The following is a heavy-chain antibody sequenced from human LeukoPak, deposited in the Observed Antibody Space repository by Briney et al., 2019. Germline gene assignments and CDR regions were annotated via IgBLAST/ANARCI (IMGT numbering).Heavy chain of an antibody. D-gene: IGHD3-10*01. CDR3: ARVDGSGSYYNKPLDY. CDR1: GFTFSDYS. CDR2: IGIDSGNT. Sequence: GGSLRLSCAASGFTFSDYSMNWVRQAPGKGLEWISYIGIDSGNTNYADSVKGRFTISGDKAKNSLYLQMNSLRVEDTAVYYCARVDGSGSYYNKPLDYWGQGTLVTVSS. J-gene: IGHJ4*02. V-gene: IGHV3-48*01.